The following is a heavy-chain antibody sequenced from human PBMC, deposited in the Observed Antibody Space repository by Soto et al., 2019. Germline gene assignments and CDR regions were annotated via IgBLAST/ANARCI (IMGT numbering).Heavy chain of an antibody. CDR1: GFTFSSYW. Sequence: EVQLVESGGGLVQPGGSLRLSCVDSGFTFSSYWMSWVRQAPLKGLEWVGNIKQDGSEENYVDSLKGRFTSSRDNAKNSMYLQMNSLRAEDTAVYYCARIAATGRGWDVWGQGTTVVVSS. CDR2: IKQDGSEE. V-gene: IGHV3-7*01. D-gene: IGHD6-13*01. CDR3: ARIAATGRGWDV. J-gene: IGHJ6*02.